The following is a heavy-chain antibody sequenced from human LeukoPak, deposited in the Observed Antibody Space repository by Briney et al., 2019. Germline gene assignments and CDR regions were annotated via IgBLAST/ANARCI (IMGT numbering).Heavy chain of an antibody. J-gene: IGHJ5*02. D-gene: IGHD6-13*01. CDR2: IKSKTDGGTT. Sequence: GGSLRLSCAASGFTFSNAWMSWVRQAPGKGLEWVGRIKSKTDGGTTDYAAPVKGRFTISRDDSKNTVYLQMNSLKTEDTAVYYCTTDVGYRKGFDPWGQGILVTVSS. CDR3: TTDVGYRKGFDP. V-gene: IGHV3-15*01. CDR1: GFTFSNAW.